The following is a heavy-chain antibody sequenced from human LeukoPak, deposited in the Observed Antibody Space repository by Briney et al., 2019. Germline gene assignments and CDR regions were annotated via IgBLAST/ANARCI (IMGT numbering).Heavy chain of an antibody. V-gene: IGHV3-48*02. CDR2: VSGSGGST. CDR3: ARDYTWAFDN. Sequence: GGSLRLSCAASGFTFSAYSMPWVRQAPGKGLGWVSFVSGSGGSTFYADSVKGRFIISRDNAKNSLYLQMNSLRDEDTSVYYGARDYTWAFDNWGQGTMVTVSS. CDR1: GFTFSAYS. J-gene: IGHJ3*02.